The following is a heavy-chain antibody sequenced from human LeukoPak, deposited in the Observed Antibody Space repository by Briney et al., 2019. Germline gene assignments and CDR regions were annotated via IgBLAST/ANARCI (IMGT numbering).Heavy chain of an antibody. Sequence: GGSLRLSCAASGFTFSNAWMSWVRQAPGKGLEWVGRIKSKTDGGTTDYAAPVKGRFTISRDDSKNTLYLQMNSLKTEDTAVYYCTTDPSLGYYFDYWGQGTLVTVSS. CDR2: IKSKTDGGTT. CDR3: TTDPSLGYYFDY. J-gene: IGHJ4*02. CDR1: GFTFSNAW. V-gene: IGHV3-15*01.